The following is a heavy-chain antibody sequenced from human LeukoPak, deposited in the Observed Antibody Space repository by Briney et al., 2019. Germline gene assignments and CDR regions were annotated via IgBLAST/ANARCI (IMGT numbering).Heavy chain of an antibody. CDR3: ARRPASGGPTRNAFDI. D-gene: IGHD3-10*01. Sequence: GGSLRLSCAASGFTFDDYAMHWVRQAPGKGLEWVSGISWNSGSIGYADSVKGRFTISRDNAKNSLFLQMNSLRAEDTAVYCCARRPASGGPTRNAFDIWGQGTMVTVSS. J-gene: IGHJ3*02. V-gene: IGHV3-9*01. CDR2: ISWNSGSI. CDR1: GFTFDDYA.